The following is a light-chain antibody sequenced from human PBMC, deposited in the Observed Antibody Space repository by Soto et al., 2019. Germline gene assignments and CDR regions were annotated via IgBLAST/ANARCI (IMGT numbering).Light chain of an antibody. Sequence: EIVLTQSPGTLSLSPWERATLSCRASQSVISTYLAWYQQKPGQAPRLLIYGASNRATGITDRFTGSGSGTDFTLTISRLEPEDFAVYYCQQYGSSPLTFGGGTKVEIK. J-gene: IGKJ4*01. CDR3: QQYGSSPLT. V-gene: IGKV3-20*01. CDR2: GAS. CDR1: QSVISTY.